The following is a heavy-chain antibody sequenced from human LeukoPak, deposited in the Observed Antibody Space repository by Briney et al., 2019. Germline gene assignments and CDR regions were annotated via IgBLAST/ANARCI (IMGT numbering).Heavy chain of an antibody. D-gene: IGHD2/OR15-2a*01. CDR1: GYTFTSYY. V-gene: IGHV1-46*01. CDR2: INPSGGST. J-gene: IGHJ3*02. CDR3: ARVSQATFAFDI. Sequence: VASVTVSCKASGYTFTSYYMHWVRQAPGQGLEWMGIINPSGGSTSYAQKFQGRVTMTRDMSTSTVYMELSSLRSEDTAVYYCARVSQATFAFDIWGQGTMVTVSS.